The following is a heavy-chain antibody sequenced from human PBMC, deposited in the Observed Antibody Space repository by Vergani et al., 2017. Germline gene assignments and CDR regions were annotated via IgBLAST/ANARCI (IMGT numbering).Heavy chain of an antibody. Sequence: QVQLAESGGGRVQPGRSLRLSCAASGFSFSSHAIHWVRQAPGKGLEWVAVISNDGSKKYYADSVKGRFTISRDKSKNTLYLQMNSLRTQDTAVYYCAKAGSVTSGSLQYNFYMDVWGKGTTVTVS. V-gene: IGHV3-30*18. CDR3: AKAGSVTSGSLQYNFYMDV. CDR1: GFSFSSHA. CDR2: ISNDGSKK. D-gene: IGHD3-10*01. J-gene: IGHJ6*03.